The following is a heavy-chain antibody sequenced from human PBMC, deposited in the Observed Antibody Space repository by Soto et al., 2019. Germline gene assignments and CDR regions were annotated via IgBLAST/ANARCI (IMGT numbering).Heavy chain of an antibody. J-gene: IGHJ4*02. CDR2: IFPCDSDT. D-gene: IGHD3-16*01. Sequence: SLKISCKAIGYTVTNYWIGWVRQTPGKGLEWMGIIFPCDSDTRYNPSFEGQVTVSADESISTAYLQWNTLKASDTAMYYCVRPNFGALTHFDFWGQGTLVTVSS. CDR1: GYTVTNYW. V-gene: IGHV5-51*01. CDR3: VRPNFGALTHFDF.